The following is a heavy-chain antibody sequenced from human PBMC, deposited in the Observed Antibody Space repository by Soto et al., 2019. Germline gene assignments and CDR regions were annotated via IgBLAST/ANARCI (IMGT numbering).Heavy chain of an antibody. CDR3: ARVGYYDSSGYGFDY. J-gene: IGHJ4*02. CDR1: GYTFTSYY. V-gene: IGHV1-46*01. CDR2: INPSGGST. D-gene: IGHD3-22*01. Sequence: QVQLVQSGAEVKKPGASVKVSCKASGYTFTSYYMHWVRQAPGQGREWMGIINPSGGSTSYAQKFKGRVTMTRDTSTSTVYMEVSSLRSEDTAVYYCARVGYYDSSGYGFDYWGQGTLVTVSS.